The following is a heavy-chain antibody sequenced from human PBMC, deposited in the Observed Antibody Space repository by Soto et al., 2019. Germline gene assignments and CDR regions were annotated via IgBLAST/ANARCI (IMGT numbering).Heavy chain of an antibody. V-gene: IGHV1-8*01. J-gene: IGHJ5*02. CDR2: MNPNSGNS. D-gene: IGHD2-15*01. CDR3: TKVVVVAATGFDP. CDR1: GYTFTSYD. Sequence: QVQLVQSGAEVKKPGASVKVSCKASGYTFTSYDINWVRQATGQGLEWMGWMNPNSGNSGYAQKFQGRVTMTRNTSISTAYMELSSLRSEDTAVYYCTKVVVVAATGFDPWGQGTQVTVSS.